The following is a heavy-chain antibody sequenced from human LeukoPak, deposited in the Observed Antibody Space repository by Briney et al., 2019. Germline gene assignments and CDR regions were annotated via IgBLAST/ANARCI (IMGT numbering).Heavy chain of an antibody. Sequence: SETLSLTCAVSGGSISSSNWWGWVRQPPGKGLEWIGEIYHSGSTNYNPSLKSRVTISVDKSKNQFSLKLSSVTAADTAVYYCAREVMATILSNYWYFDLWGRGTLVTVSS. J-gene: IGHJ2*01. CDR3: AREVMATILSNYWYFDL. CDR1: GGSISSSNW. D-gene: IGHD5-24*01. V-gene: IGHV4-4*02. CDR2: IYHSGST.